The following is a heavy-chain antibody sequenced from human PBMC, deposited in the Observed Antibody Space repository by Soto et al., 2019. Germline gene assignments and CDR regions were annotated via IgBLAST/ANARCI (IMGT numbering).Heavy chain of an antibody. D-gene: IGHD3-22*01. CDR1: GVSISSYY. J-gene: IGHJ6*02. Sequence: SETLSLTYTFSGVSISSYYWGWIRHPPGKGVDWIGCVYYSGSTNYNPSLKSRVTISVDTSKNQFSLKLSSVTAADTAVYYCARDRGLGYYDSSGYPLYYYYYGMDVWGQGTTVTVSS. CDR2: VYYSGST. CDR3: ARDRGLGYYDSSGYPLYYYYYGMDV. V-gene: IGHV4-59*01.